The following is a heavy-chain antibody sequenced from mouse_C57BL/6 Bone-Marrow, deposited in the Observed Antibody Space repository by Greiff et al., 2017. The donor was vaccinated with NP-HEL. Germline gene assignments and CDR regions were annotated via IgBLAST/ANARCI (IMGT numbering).Heavy chain of an antibody. J-gene: IGHJ3*01. D-gene: IGHD1-1*01. CDR3: ARGGHLLLRAWFAY. V-gene: IGHV1-81*01. Sequence: QVQLQQSGAELARPGASVKLSCKASGYTFTSYGISWVKQRTGQGLEWIGEIYPRSGNTYYNEKFKGKATLTADKSSSTAYMELRSLTSEDSSVYFCARGGHLLLRAWFAYWGQGTLVTVSA. CDR2: IYPRSGNT. CDR1: GYTFTSYG.